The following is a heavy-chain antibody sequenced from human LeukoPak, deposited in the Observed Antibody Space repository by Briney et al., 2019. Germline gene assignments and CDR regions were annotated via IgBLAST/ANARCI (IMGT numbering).Heavy chain of an antibody. J-gene: IGHJ4*02. V-gene: IGHV4-39*01. CDR3: ASCNYYYISGYPTDY. CDR2: IYYSGST. Sequence: SETLSLTCTVSGASISSSSYYWGWIRQPPGKGLEWVASIYYSGSTYYNPSLKSRVTISVDTSKNQFFLKLTSVTAADTAVYYCASCNYYYISGYPTDYWGQGTLVTVSS. CDR1: GASISSSSYY. D-gene: IGHD3-22*01.